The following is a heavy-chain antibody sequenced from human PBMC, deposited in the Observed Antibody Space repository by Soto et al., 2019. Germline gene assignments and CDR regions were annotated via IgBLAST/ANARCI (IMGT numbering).Heavy chain of an antibody. V-gene: IGHV3-23*01. J-gene: IGHJ4*02. CDR2: ISGSGGST. D-gene: IGHD6-19*01. CDR3: AKDLAVAGTGEGDY. Sequence: GGSLRLSCAASGFTFSSYAMSWVRQAPGKGLEWVSAISGSGGSTYYADSVKGRFTISSDNSKNTLYLQMNSLRAEDTAVYYCAKDLAVAGTGEGDYWGQGTLVTVSS. CDR1: GFTFSSYA.